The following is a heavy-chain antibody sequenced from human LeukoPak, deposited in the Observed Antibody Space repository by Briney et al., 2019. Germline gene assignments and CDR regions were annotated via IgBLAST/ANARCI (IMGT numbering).Heavy chain of an antibody. V-gene: IGHV3-7*03. Sequence: GGSLRLSCAASGYRFSPYWMSWVRQTPGKGLEWVASISDGGRATYYGDSVRGRFTISRDDARNSLFLQMNGLRADDTAVYYCARSLPYGTSWYGRSDFWGQGTLVTVSS. CDR2: ISDGGRAT. CDR1: GYRFSPYW. D-gene: IGHD6-13*01. CDR3: ARSLPYGTSWYGRSDF. J-gene: IGHJ4*02.